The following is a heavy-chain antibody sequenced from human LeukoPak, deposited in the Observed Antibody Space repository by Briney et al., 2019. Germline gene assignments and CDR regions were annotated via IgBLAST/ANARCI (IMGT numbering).Heavy chain of an antibody. V-gene: IGHV7-4-1*02. J-gene: IGHJ6*03. CDR1: GYTFTNYA. CDR3: ARDKTINYYGSGSYYYYYYMDV. D-gene: IGHD3-10*01. Sequence: AAVTVSFKSAGYTFTNYAINWVRQAPGQGLEWMGWINTNTGNPTYSHGFTGRFVFSLDTSVSTAYLQISSLKAEDTAVYYCARDKTINYYGSGSYYYYYYMDVWGKGTTVTISS. CDR2: INTNTGNP.